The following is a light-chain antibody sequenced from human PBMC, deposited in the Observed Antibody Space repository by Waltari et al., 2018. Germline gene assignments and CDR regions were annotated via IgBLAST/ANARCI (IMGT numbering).Light chain of an antibody. CDR1: ESVSSW. CDR2: QAT. J-gene: IGKJ4*01. V-gene: IGKV1-5*03. Sequence: DVQMTQSPSTLSASIGDRVTITCRANESVSSWLAWYQQKPGSAPTLMIYQATILQSGVPSRFYATGSGTDFTLTIKSLQADDFGSYYCQQYNVYPLSFGGGTRLEIK. CDR3: QQYNVYPLS.